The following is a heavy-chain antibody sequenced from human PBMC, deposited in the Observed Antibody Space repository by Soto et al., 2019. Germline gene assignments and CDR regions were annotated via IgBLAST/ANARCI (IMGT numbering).Heavy chain of an antibody. J-gene: IGHJ6*02. CDR3: ARDLRSPNTNYSYYYYGMDV. CDR1: GGSFSGYY. CDR2: INHSGST. V-gene: IGHV4-34*01. Sequence: PXATLSLTFVVYGGSFSGYYYTWIRQPPGKGLEWIGEINHSGSTNYNPSLKSRVTISVDTSTNQFSLKVSSVTAADTAVYYCARDLRSPNTNYSYYYYGMDVWGQGTTVTVSS.